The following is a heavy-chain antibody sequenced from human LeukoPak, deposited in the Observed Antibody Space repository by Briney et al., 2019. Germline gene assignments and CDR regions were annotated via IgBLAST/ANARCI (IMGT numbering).Heavy chain of an antibody. CDR2: INPNTWNP. CDR1: GYTFTRYF. V-gene: IGHV7-4-1*02. Sequence: GASDKVSCKASGYTFTRYFLNEVDPAPAQELNGVGWINPNTWNPTYAQGFTGRFVFSLDTSVSTAYLQISSLKAEDTAVYYCARTLRGYGEHYPNEKNWFDPWGQGTLVTVSS. J-gene: IGHJ5*02. CDR3: ARTLRGYGEHYPNEKNWFDP. D-gene: IGHD4-17*01.